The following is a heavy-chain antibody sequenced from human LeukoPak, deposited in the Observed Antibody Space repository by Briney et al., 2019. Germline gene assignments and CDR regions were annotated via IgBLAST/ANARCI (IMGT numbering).Heavy chain of an antibody. V-gene: IGHV1-8*03. CDR1: GYTFTGYD. CDR3: ARRSAYGSGTYYVDY. Sequence: SVKVSCKASGYTFTGYDINWVRQATGQGLEWMGWMNPNSGNTGYAQKFQGRVTITRNTSISTAYMELSSLRSEDTAVYYCARRSAYGSGTYYVDYWGQGTLVTVSS. J-gene: IGHJ4*02. CDR2: MNPNSGNT. D-gene: IGHD3-10*01.